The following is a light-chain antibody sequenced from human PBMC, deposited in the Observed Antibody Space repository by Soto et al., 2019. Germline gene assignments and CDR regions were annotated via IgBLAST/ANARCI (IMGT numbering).Light chain of an antibody. J-gene: IGKJ1*01. CDR2: RAS. CDR3: QHSNSSPPWT. V-gene: IGKV1-39*01. CDR1: QTISTF. Sequence: DIQMTQSPASLSASVGDRVTISCRASQTISTFLNWYQQKPGTAPRLLIYRASSVQSGVPPRFSGSGSGRDFTLTISSLRPEDIATYFCQHSNSSPPWTLGQGTKV.